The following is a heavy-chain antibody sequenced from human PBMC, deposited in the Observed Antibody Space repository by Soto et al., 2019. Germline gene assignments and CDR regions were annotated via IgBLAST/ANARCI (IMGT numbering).Heavy chain of an antibody. D-gene: IGHD3-10*01. CDR2: DYNSEIT. Sequence: PSETLSLTCSVSGTSINKYYWAWLRQSPGKGLEWIGYDYNSEITNYNPSLESRVTISVDTSRTQFSLRLSSVTAADTAVYYCARGSSFTYYFDYWGQGTLVTVSS. CDR3: ARGSSFTYYFDY. CDR1: GTSINKYY. V-gene: IGHV4-59*01. J-gene: IGHJ4*01.